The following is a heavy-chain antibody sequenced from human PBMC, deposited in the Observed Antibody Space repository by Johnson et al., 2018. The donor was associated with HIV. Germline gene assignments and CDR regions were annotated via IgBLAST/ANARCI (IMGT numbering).Heavy chain of an antibody. Sequence: EVQLVESGGGVVRPGGSLRLSCVAAGFTFRSYWMSWVRQAPGKGLEWVANINQAGSDKYYVDSVKGRFTISRDNAKNSLFLQMNSLKTEDTAVYYCTTEAYSSSSAAFDIWGQGTMVTVSS. CDR3: TTEAYSSSSAAFDI. V-gene: IGHV3-7*03. J-gene: IGHJ3*02. CDR2: INQAGSDK. CDR1: GFTFRSYW. D-gene: IGHD6-6*01.